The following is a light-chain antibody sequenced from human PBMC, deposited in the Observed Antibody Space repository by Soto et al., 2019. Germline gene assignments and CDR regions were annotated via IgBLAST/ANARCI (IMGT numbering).Light chain of an antibody. J-gene: IGKJ5*01. CDR3: QQASTSQLI. Sequence: IDIADFHFTQSPSTLSAVPVTCRASQSVSSWLAWYQQKPGKAPKLLIYHASTLQSGVPSRFSGSGSGTDFTLTISRLEPEDFAVYFCQQASTSQLIFGQGTRLEIK. CDR1: QSVSSW. CDR2: HAS. V-gene: IGKV1-5*01.